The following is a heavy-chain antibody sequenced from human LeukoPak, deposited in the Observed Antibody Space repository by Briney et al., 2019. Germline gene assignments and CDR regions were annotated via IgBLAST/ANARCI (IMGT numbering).Heavy chain of an antibody. CDR1: GGSFSGYY. CDR2: INHRGST. V-gene: IGHV4-34*01. Sequence: SETLSLACAVYGGSFSGYYWSWIRQPPGKRLEWIGEINHRGSTNYNPSLKRRVTILKDTSKNQFSLKLRSVTVADTAVYYCARGVGATRRTFDYWGQGTLVTVSS. D-gene: IGHD1-26*01. CDR3: ARGVGATRRTFDY. J-gene: IGHJ4*02.